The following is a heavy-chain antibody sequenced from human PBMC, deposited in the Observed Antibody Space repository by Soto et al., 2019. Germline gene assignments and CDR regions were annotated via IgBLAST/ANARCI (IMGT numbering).Heavy chain of an antibody. Sequence: PSDTLSLTCAVSGYSISSGYYWGWIRQPPGKGLEWIGSIYHSGSTYYNPSLKSRVTISVDTSKNQFSLKLSSVTAADTAVYYCARVARIAVAGTPFDYWGQGTLVTVS. V-gene: IGHV4-38-2*01. CDR2: IYHSGST. CDR3: ARVARIAVAGTPFDY. J-gene: IGHJ4*02. D-gene: IGHD6-19*01. CDR1: GYSISSGYY.